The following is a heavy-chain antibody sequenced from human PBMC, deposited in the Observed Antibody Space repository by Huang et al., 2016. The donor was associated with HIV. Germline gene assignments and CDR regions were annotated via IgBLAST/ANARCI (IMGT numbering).Heavy chain of an antibody. Sequence: QVQLQQWGAGLLRPSETLSLTCAVYGGSFSGYYGTWIRQPPGKGLEWIGEINHSESTNYNPSLKSAVTISVDTSRNQFSLTLTSVTAADTAVYYCARGQGGYYYYYMDVWGKGTTVTVSS. J-gene: IGHJ6*03. CDR2: INHSEST. CDR3: ARGQGGYYYYYMDV. V-gene: IGHV4-34*01. CDR1: GGSFSGYY.